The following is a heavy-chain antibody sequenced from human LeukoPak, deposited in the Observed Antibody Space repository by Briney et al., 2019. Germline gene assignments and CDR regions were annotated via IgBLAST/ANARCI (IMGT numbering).Heavy chain of an antibody. CDR1: GFTFTSSA. CDR3: AADPLCGGDCYFDAFDI. CDR2: IVVGSGNT. D-gene: IGHD2-21*02. V-gene: IGHV1-58*02. Sequence: SVKVSCKASGFTFTSSAMQWVRQARGQRLEWIGWIVVGSGNTNYAQKFQERVTITRDMSTSTAYLELSSLRSEDTAVYYCAADPLCGGDCYFDAFDIWGQGTMVTVSS. J-gene: IGHJ3*02.